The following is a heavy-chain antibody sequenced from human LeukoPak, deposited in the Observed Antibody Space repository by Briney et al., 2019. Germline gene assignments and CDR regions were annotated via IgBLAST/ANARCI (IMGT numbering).Heavy chain of an antibody. Sequence: KTSETLSLTCTVSGCSISSSSYYWGWIRQPPGKELEWIGSIYYSGSTYYNPSLKSRVTISVDTSKNQCSLKLSSVTAADTAVYYCARLPTSKYYDILTGYYNPTGYYFDYWGQGTLVTVSS. D-gene: IGHD3-9*01. CDR3: ARLPTSKYYDILTGYYNPTGYYFDY. CDR1: GCSISSSSYY. J-gene: IGHJ4*02. CDR2: IYYSGST. V-gene: IGHV4-39*01.